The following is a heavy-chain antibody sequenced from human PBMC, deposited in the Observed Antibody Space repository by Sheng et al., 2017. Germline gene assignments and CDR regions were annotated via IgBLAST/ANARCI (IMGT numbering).Heavy chain of an antibody. D-gene: IGHD4-4*01. V-gene: IGHV3-21*01. J-gene: IGHJ1*01. Sequence: ESGGGLVKPGGSLRLSCAASGFTFSSYSMNWVRQAPGKGLEWVSSISSSSSYIYYADSVKGRFTISRDNAKNSLYLQMNSLRAEDTAVYYCARDTPTTVTTSGQHWGQGTLVTVSS. CDR3: ARDTPTTVTTSGQH. CDR1: GFTFSSYS. CDR2: ISSSSSYI.